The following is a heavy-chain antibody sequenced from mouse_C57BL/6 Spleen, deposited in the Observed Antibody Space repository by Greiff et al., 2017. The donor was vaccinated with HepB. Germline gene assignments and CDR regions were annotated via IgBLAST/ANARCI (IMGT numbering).Heavy chain of an antibody. D-gene: IGHD1-1*01. V-gene: IGHV5-4*01. J-gene: IGHJ2*01. CDR2: ISDGGSYT. CDR1: GFTFSSYA. CDR3: AREGTTVVAEYYFDY. Sequence: VQLKESGGGLVKPGGSLKLSCAASGFTFSSYAMSWVRQTPEKRLEWVATISDGGSYTYYPDNVKGRFTISRDNAKNNLYLQMSHLQSEDTAMYYCAREGTTVVAEYYFDYWGQGTTLTVSS.